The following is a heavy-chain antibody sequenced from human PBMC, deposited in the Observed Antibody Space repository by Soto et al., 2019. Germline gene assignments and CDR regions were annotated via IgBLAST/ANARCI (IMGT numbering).Heavy chain of an antibody. Sequence: ASVKVSCKASGHSLTSDYMHWVRQAPGQGLEWMGVINPSGASTSYAQKFQGRVTVTRDTSTSTVYMELSSLRSEDTAVYYCASEPLVGGAVTGRGAFEIWGQGTMVTVSS. CDR1: GHSLTSDY. D-gene: IGHD6-19*01. CDR3: ASEPLVGGAVTGRGAFEI. V-gene: IGHV1-46*01. CDR2: INPSGAST. J-gene: IGHJ3*02.